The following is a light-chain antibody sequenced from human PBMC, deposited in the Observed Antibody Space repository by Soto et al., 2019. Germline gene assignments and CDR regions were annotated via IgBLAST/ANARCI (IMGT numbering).Light chain of an antibody. Sequence: EVEMTQSPATLSVSPGESAALSCWASQSLSTNLAWYQQKPGQSPRLLIYGSSTRATGIPARFSGGGSGTEFTLTISILQSEEFAVYYCQQYHTLPRTFGQGTKVEIK. CDR3: QQYHTLPRT. CDR1: QSLSTN. V-gene: IGKV3-15*01. CDR2: GSS. J-gene: IGKJ1*01.